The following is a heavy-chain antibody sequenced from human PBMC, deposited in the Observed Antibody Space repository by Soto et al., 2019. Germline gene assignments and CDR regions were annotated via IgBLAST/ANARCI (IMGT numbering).Heavy chain of an antibody. CDR3: AKEILWFGTHRDAFDI. CDR1: GFTFSSYA. J-gene: IGHJ3*02. D-gene: IGHD3-10*01. Sequence: EVQLLESGGGLVQPGGSLRLSCAASGFTFSSYAMSWVRQAPGKGLEWVSAISGSGGSTYYADSVKGRFTISRDNSKNPLYLQMNSLRAEDTAVYYCAKEILWFGTHRDAFDIWGQGTMVTVSS. CDR2: ISGSGGST. V-gene: IGHV3-23*01.